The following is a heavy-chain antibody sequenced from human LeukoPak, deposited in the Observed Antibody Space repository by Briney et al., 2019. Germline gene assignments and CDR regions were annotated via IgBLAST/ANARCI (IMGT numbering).Heavy chain of an antibody. D-gene: IGHD7-27*01. CDR1: GFTFTNYV. CDR3: AKDGGLWVSAHWGDS. CDR2: VSSDGGIK. J-gene: IGHJ4*02. Sequence: GGSLRLSCVVSGFTFTNYVVHWVRQAPGKGLEWVTLVSSDGGIKYYADSVKGRFSVSRDISKNTLYLQMNSLRAEDTAVYYCAKDGGLWVSAHWGDSWGRGTLVTVSS. V-gene: IGHV3-30-3*01.